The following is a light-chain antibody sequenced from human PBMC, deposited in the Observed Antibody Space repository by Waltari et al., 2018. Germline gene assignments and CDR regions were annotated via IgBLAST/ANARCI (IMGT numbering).Light chain of an antibody. J-gene: IGKJ4*01. CDR3: QQYTNWPLT. CDR2: VSS. V-gene: IGKV3D-15*01. CDR1: QSIRST. Sequence: EIVLTQSPATLSVSPGERATLSCWASQSIRSTLAWYQQKPGQAPRLLIYVSSTRATGIPVRFSGSGSGTYFTLTISSLQSEDFAVYYCQQYTNWPLTFGGGTKVEI.